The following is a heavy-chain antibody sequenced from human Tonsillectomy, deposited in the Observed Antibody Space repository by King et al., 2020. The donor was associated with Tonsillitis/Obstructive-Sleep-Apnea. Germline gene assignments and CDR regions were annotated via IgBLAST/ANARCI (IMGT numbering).Heavy chain of an antibody. CDR3: AKDFAAVTGDPGS. J-gene: IGHJ5*02. V-gene: IGHV3-23*04. D-gene: IGHD6-19*01. CDR2: ISGSNGGT. CDR1: GFTFSTYA. Sequence: RLVQSGGGLVQPGGSLRLSCVASGFTFSTYAMTWVRQAPGKGPEWVSGISGSNGGTYYADSVKGRFTISRDNSKNTLDLQMNSLRADDTALYYCAKDFAAVTGDPGSWGQGTLVTVSS.